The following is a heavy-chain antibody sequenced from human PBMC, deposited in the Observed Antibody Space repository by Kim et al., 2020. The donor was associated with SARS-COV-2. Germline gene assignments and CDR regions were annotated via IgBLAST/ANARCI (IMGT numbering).Heavy chain of an antibody. CDR3: ARVGYSNYPYYYYGMDV. CDR2: IIPIFGIA. Sequence: SVKVSCKASGGTFSNYAISWVRQAPGQGLEWMGGIIPIFGIANYAQKFQGRVTITADESTSTAYMELSSLRSEDTAVYYCARVGYSNYPYYYYGMDVWGHGTTVTVSS. J-gene: IGHJ6*02. D-gene: IGHD4-4*01. CDR1: GGTFSNYA. V-gene: IGHV1-69*13.